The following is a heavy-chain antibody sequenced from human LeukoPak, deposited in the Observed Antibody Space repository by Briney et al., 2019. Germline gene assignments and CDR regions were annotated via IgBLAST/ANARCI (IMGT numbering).Heavy chain of an antibody. J-gene: IGHJ4*02. CDR3: GRIKGYSYDY. CDR2: VNSDGSST. D-gene: IGHD5-18*01. V-gene: IGHV3-74*01. Sequence: GGSLGLSCAVSGFTFSSYWMHWVRQAPGKGLVWVSRVNSDGSSTTYADSVKGRFTISRDNAKNTLYLQMNSLRAEDTAVYYCGRIKGYSYDYWGQGTLVTVSS. CDR1: GFTFSSYW.